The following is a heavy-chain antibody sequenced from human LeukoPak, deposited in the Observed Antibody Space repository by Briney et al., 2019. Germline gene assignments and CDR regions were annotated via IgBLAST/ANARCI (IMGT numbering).Heavy chain of an antibody. V-gene: IGHV4-34*01. CDR2: INHSGST. CDR3: ARTKAGYCSGGSCYFDY. D-gene: IGHD2-15*01. J-gene: IGHJ4*02. CDR1: GGSFSGYY. Sequence: SETLSLTCAVYGGSFSGYYWSWIRQPLGKGLEWIGEINHSGSTNYNPSLKSRVTISVDTSKNQFSLKLSSVTAADTAVYYCARTKAGYCSGGSCYFDYWGQGTLVTVSS.